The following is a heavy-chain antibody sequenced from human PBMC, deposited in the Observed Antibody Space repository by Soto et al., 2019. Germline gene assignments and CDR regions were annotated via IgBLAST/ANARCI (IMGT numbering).Heavy chain of an antibody. V-gene: IGHV1-18*01. CDR3: AREASVLIPAAQPSRFDS. D-gene: IGHD2-2*01. J-gene: IGHJ4*02. Sequence: ASVKVSGKGFGYSFMKYGINWVRQAPGQGLEWVGWISPYSGYTHSAQKFHGRLTLTTDTAASTAYMELRILRSADTALYYCAREASVLIPAAQPSRFDSWGQGTLVTV. CDR2: ISPYSGYT. CDR1: GYSFMKYG.